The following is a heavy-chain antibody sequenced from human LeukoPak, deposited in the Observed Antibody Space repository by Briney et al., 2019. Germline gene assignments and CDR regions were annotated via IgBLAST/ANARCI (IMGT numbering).Heavy chain of an antibody. CDR2: ISSSGSTI. J-gene: IGHJ1*01. CDR3: ARAADGTAGLVQY. CDR1: GFTFSSYS. V-gene: IGHV3-48*04. Sequence: SGGSLRLSCAASGFTFSSYSMNWVRQAPGKGLEWVSYISSSGSTIYYADSVKGRFTISRDNAKNSLYLQMNSLRAEDTAVYYCARAADGTAGLVQYWGQGTLVSVSS. D-gene: IGHD6-13*01.